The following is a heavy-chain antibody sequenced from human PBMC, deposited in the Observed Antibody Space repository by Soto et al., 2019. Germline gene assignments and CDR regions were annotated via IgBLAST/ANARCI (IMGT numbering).Heavy chain of an antibody. J-gene: IGHJ4*02. D-gene: IGHD6-19*01. CDR1: GFDFSSYG. CDR2: LSNSGGDR. CDR3: AKDAARTDGWYYFDH. Sequence: GGSLRLSCSASGFDFSSYGIHCVRQAPGKGLEWVSVLSNSGGDRYYADSVKGRFTISRDNSENTLYLQMSSLRAEDTAIYYCAKDAARTDGWYYFDHWGQGALVTVSS. V-gene: IGHV3-23*01.